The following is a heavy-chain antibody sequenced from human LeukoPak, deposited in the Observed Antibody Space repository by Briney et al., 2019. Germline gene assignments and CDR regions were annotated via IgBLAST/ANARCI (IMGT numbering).Heavy chain of an antibody. D-gene: IGHD4-17*01. J-gene: IGHJ4*02. CDR1: GFTFSNYG. Sequence: RGSLRLSCAASGFTFSNYGMTWVRQAPGKGLEWVSAISGTGTSTYYADSVKGRFTTSRDNSKSTLYLQMNNLRAEDTAVYYCAKWGHGDLSRSFDYWGQGTLVTVSS. V-gene: IGHV3-23*01. CDR3: AKWGHGDLSRSFDY. CDR2: ISGTGTST.